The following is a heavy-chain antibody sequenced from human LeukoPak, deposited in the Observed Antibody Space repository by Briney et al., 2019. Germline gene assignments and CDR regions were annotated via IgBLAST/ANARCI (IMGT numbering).Heavy chain of an antibody. CDR2: IYSGGST. D-gene: IGHD6-13*01. Sequence: PGGSLRLSCAASGFTVSSNYMSWVRQAPGKGLEWVSVIYSGGSTYYADSVKGRFTISRDNSKNTLYLQMNSLRAEDTAVYYCARITPIAAAAPGDYWGQGTLVTVSS. J-gene: IGHJ4*02. CDR3: ARITPIAAAAPGDY. V-gene: IGHV3-53*01. CDR1: GFTVSSNY.